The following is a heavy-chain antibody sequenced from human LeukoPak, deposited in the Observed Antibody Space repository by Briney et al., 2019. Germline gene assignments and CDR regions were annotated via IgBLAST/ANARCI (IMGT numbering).Heavy chain of an antibody. CDR1: GGSISSYY. J-gene: IGHJ4*02. CDR3: ARYGSGYSSSWYDY. V-gene: IGHV4-4*07. CDR2: IYTSGST. Sequence: SETLSLTCTVSGGSISSYYWSWIRQPAGKGLEWIGRIYTSGSTNYNPSLKSRVTISVDTSKNQFSLKLSSVTAADTAVYYCARYGSGYSSSWYDYWGQGTLVTVSS. D-gene: IGHD6-13*01.